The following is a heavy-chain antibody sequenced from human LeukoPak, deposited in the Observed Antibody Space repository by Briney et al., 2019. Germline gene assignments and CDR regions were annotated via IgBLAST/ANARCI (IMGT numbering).Heavy chain of an antibody. D-gene: IGHD1-26*01. J-gene: IGHJ5*02. Sequence: PGGSLRLSCAASGFTFSSYGMHWVRQAPGKGLEWVAFIRYDGSNKYYADSVKGRFTISRDNSKNTLYLQMNSLRAEDTAVYYCAKENHLHGGSYFWFDPWGQGTLVTVSS. CDR1: GFTFSSYG. V-gene: IGHV3-30*02. CDR3: AKENHLHGGSYFWFDP. CDR2: IRYDGSNK.